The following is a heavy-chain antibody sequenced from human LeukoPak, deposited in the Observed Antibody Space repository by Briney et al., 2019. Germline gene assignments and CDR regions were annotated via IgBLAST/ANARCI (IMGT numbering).Heavy chain of an antibody. V-gene: IGHV4-34*01. D-gene: IGHD3-10*01. CDR2: INHSGST. CDR3: ARGSYSTYYYGSGAFFFFDY. J-gene: IGHJ4*02. Sequence: PSESLSLTCAVYGGSFSGYYWSWIRQPPGKGLEWIGEINHSGSTNYNPSLKSRVTISVDTSKNQFSLKLSSVTAADTAVYYCARGSYSTYYYGSGAFFFFDYWGQGTLVTVSS. CDR1: GGSFSGYY.